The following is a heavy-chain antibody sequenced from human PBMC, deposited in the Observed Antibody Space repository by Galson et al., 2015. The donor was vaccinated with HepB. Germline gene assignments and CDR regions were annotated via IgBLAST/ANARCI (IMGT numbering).Heavy chain of an antibody. D-gene: IGHD3-10*01. CDR3: VKDLTYYYGSGISRAYGLDV. CDR2: ISWDGVTT. J-gene: IGHJ6*02. CDR1: GFTFDDYT. Sequence: SLRLSCAASGFTFDDYTMHWVRQAPGKGLEWVSLISWDGVTTYYADSVKGRFTVSRDNSKHSLFLQMNSLRTQYTALYYCVKDLTYYYGSGISRAYGLDVWGQGTPVTVAS. V-gene: IGHV3-43*01.